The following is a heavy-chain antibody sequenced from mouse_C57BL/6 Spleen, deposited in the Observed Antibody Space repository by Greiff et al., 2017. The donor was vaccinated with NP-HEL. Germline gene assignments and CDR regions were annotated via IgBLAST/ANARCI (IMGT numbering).Heavy chain of an antibody. Sequence: EVQLQESGGGLVQPGGSMKLSCAASGFTFSDAWMDWVRQSPEKGLEWVAEIRNKANNHATYYAESVKGRFTISRDDSKSSVYLQMNSLRAEDTGIYYCTRRGDYDGLYYFDYWGQGTTLTVSS. J-gene: IGHJ2*01. CDR2: IRNKANNHAT. D-gene: IGHD2-4*01. V-gene: IGHV6-6*01. CDR3: TRRGDYDGLYYFDY. CDR1: GFTFSDAW.